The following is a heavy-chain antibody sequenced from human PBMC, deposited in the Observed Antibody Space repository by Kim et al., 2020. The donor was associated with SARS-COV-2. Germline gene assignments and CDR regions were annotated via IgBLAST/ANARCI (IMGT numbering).Heavy chain of an antibody. CDR2: INHSGST. CDR1: GGSFSGYY. D-gene: IGHD1-26*01. CDR3: ARGRSGNRHWYFDL. Sequence: SETLSLTCAVYGGSFSGYYWSWIRQPPGKGLEWIGEINHSGSTNYNPSLKSRVTISVDTSKNQFSLKLSSVTAADTAVYYCARGRSGNRHWYFDLWGRGT. J-gene: IGHJ2*01. V-gene: IGHV4-34*01.